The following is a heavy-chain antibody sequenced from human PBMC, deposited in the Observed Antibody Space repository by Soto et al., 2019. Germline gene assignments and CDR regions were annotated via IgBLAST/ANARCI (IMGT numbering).Heavy chain of an antibody. Sequence: VQVVESGGDLVKPGGSLRLPCVASGFSFNSPFSHAWMAWVRQAPGKGLEWVGRILPKTAAEPTDYAAPVKGRFTISRDDSKSTIYLQMNSLQTEDTAVYYCAWSMTNWFETWGQGTLVTVSS. CDR1: GFSFNSPFSHAW. CDR3: AWSMTNWFET. J-gene: IGHJ5*02. CDR2: ILPKTAAEPT. V-gene: IGHV3-15*01. D-gene: IGHD2-8*02.